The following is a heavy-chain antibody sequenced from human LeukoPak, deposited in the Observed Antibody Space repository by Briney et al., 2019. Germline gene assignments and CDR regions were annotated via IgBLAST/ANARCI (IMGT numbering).Heavy chain of an antibody. D-gene: IGHD3-22*01. Sequence: GGSLRLSCAASGFTFSSYWMSWVRQAPGKGLEWVANIKQDGSEKSYVDSVKGRFTISRDNAKNSLYLQMNSLRAEDTAVYYCAREYYYDSSGYYYSGLYYYYGMDVWGQGTTVTVSS. CDR3: AREYYYDSSGYYYSGLYYYYGMDV. J-gene: IGHJ6*02. V-gene: IGHV3-7*01. CDR2: IKQDGSEK. CDR1: GFTFSSYW.